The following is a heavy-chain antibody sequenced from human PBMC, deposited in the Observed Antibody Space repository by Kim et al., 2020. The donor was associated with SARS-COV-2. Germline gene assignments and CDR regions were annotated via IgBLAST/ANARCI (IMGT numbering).Heavy chain of an antibody. CDR3: ARETVVTPDAFDI. Sequence: GGSLRLSCAASGFTFSNYEVNWVRQAPGKGLEWISYISSTGRTKNYADSVKGRFSMSTDNAKNSLYLQMNSLRAEDTAVYYCARETVVTPDAFDIWGQWT. D-gene: IGHD2-21*02. J-gene: IGHJ3*02. V-gene: IGHV3-48*03. CDR2: ISSTGRTK. CDR1: GFTFSNYE.